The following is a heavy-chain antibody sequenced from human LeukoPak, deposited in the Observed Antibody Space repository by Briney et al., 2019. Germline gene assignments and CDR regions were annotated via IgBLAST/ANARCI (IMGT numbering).Heavy chain of an antibody. CDR1: GGTFSSYA. Sequence: SVKVSCKASGGTFSSYAISWVRQAPGQGLEWMGGIIPIFGTANYAQKFQGRVTITADESTSTAYMELSSLRSEDTAVYYCARIIHYYYYMDVWGKGTTVTISS. CDR2: IIPIFGTA. CDR3: ARIIHYYYYMDV. J-gene: IGHJ6*03. V-gene: IGHV1-69*13.